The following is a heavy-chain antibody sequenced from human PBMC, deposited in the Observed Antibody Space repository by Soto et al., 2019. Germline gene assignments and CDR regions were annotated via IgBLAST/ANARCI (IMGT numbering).Heavy chain of an antibody. V-gene: IGHV1-3*01. CDR1: GYTFTSYA. J-gene: IGHJ4*02. CDR2: INAGNGNT. D-gene: IGHD3-22*01. Sequence: QVQLVQSGAEVKKPGASVKVSCKASGYTFTSYAMHWVRQAPGQRLEWMGWINAGNGNTKYSQKFQGRVTITRDTSASTAYMELSSLRSEDTDVYYCARVYYYDSSGYPNGIDYWGQGTLVTVSS. CDR3: ARVYYYDSSGYPNGIDY.